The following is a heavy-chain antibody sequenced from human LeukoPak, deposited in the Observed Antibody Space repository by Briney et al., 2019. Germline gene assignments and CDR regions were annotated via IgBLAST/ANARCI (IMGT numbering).Heavy chain of an antibody. V-gene: IGHV4-39*07. J-gene: IGHJ2*01. CDR1: GGSISSSSYY. CDR3: ASYESSSRNYWYFDL. D-gene: IGHD6-13*01. CDR2: IYYSGST. Sequence: SETLSLTCTVSGGSISSSSYYWGWIRQPPGKGLEWIGSIYYSGSTNYNPSLKSRVTISVDKSKNQFSLKLSSVTAADTAVYYCASYESSSRNYWYFDLWGRGTLVTVSS.